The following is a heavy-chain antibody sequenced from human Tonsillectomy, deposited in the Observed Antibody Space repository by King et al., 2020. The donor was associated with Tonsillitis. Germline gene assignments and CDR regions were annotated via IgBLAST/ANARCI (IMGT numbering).Heavy chain of an antibody. Sequence: VQLVESGGGLVEPGGSLRLSCAASGFTFSTYSMNWVRQAPGKGLEWVSSIGSRSNFIYYAESFKGRFTISRDNAKNSLYLKMNSLRVEDTAVYYCARDRSPNYGDAPFDYWGQGALVTVSS. V-gene: IGHV3-21*01. D-gene: IGHD4-17*01. CDR1: GFTFSTYS. J-gene: IGHJ4*02. CDR3: ARDRSPNYGDAPFDY. CDR2: IGSRSNFI.